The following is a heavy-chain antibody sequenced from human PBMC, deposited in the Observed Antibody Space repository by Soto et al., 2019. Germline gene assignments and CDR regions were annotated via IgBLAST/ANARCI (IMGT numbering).Heavy chain of an antibody. V-gene: IGHV1-3*01. Sequence: QVQLVQSGAEVKKPGASVKVSCKASGYTFTNYAMHWVRQAPGQRLEWMGWINAGNGNTKYSQKFQGRVTITRDTSASTAYMELSSLRSEDTAVYYCARGGSLHWYFDLWGRGTLVTVSS. CDR2: INAGNGNT. CDR3: ARGGSLHWYFDL. D-gene: IGHD1-26*01. CDR1: GYTFTNYA. J-gene: IGHJ2*01.